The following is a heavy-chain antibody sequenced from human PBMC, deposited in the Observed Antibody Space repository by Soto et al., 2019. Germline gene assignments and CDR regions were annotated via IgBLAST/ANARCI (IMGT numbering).Heavy chain of an antibody. CDR1: GFTFDNHW. CDR3: ARGHYGMDV. J-gene: IGHJ6*02. V-gene: IGHV3-7*05. Sequence: EVQLAQSGGGLVQPGGSLRLSCVASGFTFDNHWMSWVRQAPGKGLEWVANIKHDGSEKNCVDSVKGRFTISRDNAKNSLYLQMNNLRVEDTAVYYCARGHYGMDVWGQGTTVTVSS. CDR2: IKHDGSEK.